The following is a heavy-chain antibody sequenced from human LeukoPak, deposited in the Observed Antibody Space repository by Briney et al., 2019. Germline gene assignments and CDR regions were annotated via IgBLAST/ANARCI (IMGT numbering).Heavy chain of an antibody. CDR3: ARTLSSGPSDN. CDR2: IHYTEST. V-gene: IGHV4-59*01. J-gene: IGHJ4*02. CDR1: GGSINNYY. Sequence: SETLSLTCTVSGGSINNYYWAWIRQPPGKGLEWIGYIHYTESTSYNPSLRGRVTMSVDTSKNQFSLKLTSVIAADTAVYYCARTLSSGPSDNWGQGALVTVSS. D-gene: IGHD3-10*02.